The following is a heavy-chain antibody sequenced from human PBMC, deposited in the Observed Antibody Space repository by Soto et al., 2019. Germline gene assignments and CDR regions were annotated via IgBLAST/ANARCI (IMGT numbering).Heavy chain of an antibody. CDR2: IYYSGST. CDR1: GGSVSSGSYY. Sequence: PSETLSLTCTVSGGSVSSGSYYWSWIRQPPGKGLEWIGYIYYSGSTNYNPSLKSRVTISVGTSKNQFSLKLSSVTAADTAVYYCARYFCYYDSSGYYCPFDYWGQGTLVTVSS. J-gene: IGHJ4*02. CDR3: ARYFCYYDSSGYYCPFDY. V-gene: IGHV4-61*01. D-gene: IGHD3-22*01.